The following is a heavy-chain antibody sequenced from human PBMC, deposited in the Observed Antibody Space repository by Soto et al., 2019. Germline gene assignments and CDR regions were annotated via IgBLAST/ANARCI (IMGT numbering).Heavy chain of an antibody. CDR2: IYYSGTT. Sequence: SETLSLTCTVSGGSISSSSYYWGWIRQPPGKGLEWIGSIYYSGTTYYNPSLKSRVTMSVDTSKNQFSLKLTSVTAVDTAVYYCAGREIQGPINYWGQGTLVTVSS. J-gene: IGHJ4*02. CDR3: AGREIQGPINY. D-gene: IGHD1-26*01. V-gene: IGHV4-39*07. CDR1: GGSISSSSYY.